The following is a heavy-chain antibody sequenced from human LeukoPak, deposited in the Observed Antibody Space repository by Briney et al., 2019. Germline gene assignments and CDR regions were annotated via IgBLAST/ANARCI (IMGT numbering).Heavy chain of an antibody. J-gene: IGHJ4*02. Sequence: GSLRLSCAASGFTFSSYAMHWVRQAPGKGLEWIGNIHYSGSTYYNPSLKSRVTISVDTSKNHFSLNLSSVTAADTAVYYCARQRSYYDSYAYSDFWGQGTLVTVSS. V-gene: IGHV4-39*01. CDR2: IHYSGST. D-gene: IGHD3-22*01. CDR1: GFTFSSYAMH. CDR3: ARQRSYYDSYAYSDF.